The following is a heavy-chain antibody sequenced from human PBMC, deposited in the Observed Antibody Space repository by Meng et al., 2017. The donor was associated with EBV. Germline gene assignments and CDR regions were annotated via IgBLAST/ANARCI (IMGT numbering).Heavy chain of an antibody. Sequence: QLQLQESGPGLVKPSETLSLTCTVSGGSISSSSYCWGWIRQPPGKGLEWIGSIYYSGSTYYNPSLKSRVTISVDTSKNQFSLKLSSVTAADTAVYYCARDRGGYYDSSGYYAEWGQGTLVNVSS. V-gene: IGHV4-39*07. D-gene: IGHD3-22*01. J-gene: IGHJ4*02. CDR3: ARDRGGYYDSSGYYAE. CDR2: IYYSGST. CDR1: GGSISSSSYC.